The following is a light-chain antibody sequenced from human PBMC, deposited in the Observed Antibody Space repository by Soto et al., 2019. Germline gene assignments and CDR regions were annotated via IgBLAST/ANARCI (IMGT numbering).Light chain of an antibody. V-gene: IGKV1-39*01. Sequence: DVQVTHSPSSLSASVGDSVSITCRGSQTINKNSNWFQQKPGEAPKLLIYGASNLHSGVPSRFSGSGSGTDFTLTISSLQPEDFATYYCQMNYSRSPSAFGPGTKVDIK. CDR1: QTINKN. J-gene: IGKJ3*01. CDR2: GAS. CDR3: QMNYSRSPSA.